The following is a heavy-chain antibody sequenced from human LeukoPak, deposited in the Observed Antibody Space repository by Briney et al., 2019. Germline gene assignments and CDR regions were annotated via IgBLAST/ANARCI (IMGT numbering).Heavy chain of an antibody. CDR1: GFTFTNAW. CDR3: TTRKLVTMVRGVIIAAPSFDY. V-gene: IGHV3-15*01. J-gene: IGHJ4*02. Sequence: GGSLRLPCGASGFTFTNAWMSWVRQAPGKGLEWVGRIKSKTDGGTTDYAAPVKGRFTSSRDDSKSTLYLQMNSLKTEYTAVYYCTTRKLVTMVRGVIIAAPSFDYWGQGTLVTVSS. D-gene: IGHD3-10*01. CDR2: IKSKTDGGTT.